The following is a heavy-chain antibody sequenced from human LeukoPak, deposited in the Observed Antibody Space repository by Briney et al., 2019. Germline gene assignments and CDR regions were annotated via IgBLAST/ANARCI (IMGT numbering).Heavy chain of an antibody. CDR1: RGSISSYY. D-gene: IGHD2-15*01. Sequence: SETLSLTCTVSRGSISSYYWSCIRQPPEKGLEWMGYIYYRGNTNYNPSLKSRVTMSVDTSKNQFSLKLSSVTAADTAVYYCARSEKGQVRGGWLDPWGKGTLVSVSS. J-gene: IGHJ5*02. V-gene: IGHV4-59*01. CDR2: IYYRGNT. CDR3: ARSEKGQVRGGWLDP.